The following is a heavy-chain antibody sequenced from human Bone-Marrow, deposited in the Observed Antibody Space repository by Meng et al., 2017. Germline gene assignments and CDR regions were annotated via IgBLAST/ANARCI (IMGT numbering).Heavy chain of an antibody. CDR1: GYTFTSYD. Sequence: QVRLVQSGAEVKKPGASVKVSCKASGYTFTSYDINWVRQATGQGLEWMGWMNPNSGNTGYAQKFQGRVTMTRNTSISTAYMELSSLRSEDTAVYYCATTVLRYFDWLLGTFDYWGQGTLVTVSS. D-gene: IGHD3-9*01. J-gene: IGHJ4*02. CDR2: MNPNSGNT. CDR3: ATTVLRYFDWLLGTFDY. V-gene: IGHV1-8*01.